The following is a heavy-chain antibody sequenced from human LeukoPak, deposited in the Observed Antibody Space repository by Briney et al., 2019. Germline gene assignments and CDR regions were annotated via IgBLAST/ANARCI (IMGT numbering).Heavy chain of an antibody. CDR2: INHSGST. J-gene: IGHJ6*03. D-gene: IGHD6-13*01. Sequence: SETLSLTCAIYGGSFSGYYWSWIRQPPGKGLEWIGEINHSGSTNYNPSLKSRVTISVDTSKNQFSLKLSSVTAADTAVYYCARLPRKIAAYYYYYMDVWGKGTTVTVSS. CDR3: ARLPRKIAAYYYYYMDV. CDR1: GGSFSGYY. V-gene: IGHV4-34*01.